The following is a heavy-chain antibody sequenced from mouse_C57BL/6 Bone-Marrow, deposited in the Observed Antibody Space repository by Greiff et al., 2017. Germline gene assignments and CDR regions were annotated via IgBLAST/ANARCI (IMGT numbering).Heavy chain of an antibody. CDR2: IYPRDGST. Sequence: VKLMESGPELVKPGASVTLSCKASGYTFTSYDINWVKQRPGPGLEWIGWIYPRDGSTKYNEKFKGKATLTVDTSSSTAYMELHSLTSEDSAVYFCARLEFDGSSGDWYFDVWGTGTTVTVSS. D-gene: IGHD1-1*01. V-gene: IGHV1-85*01. CDR3: ARLEFDGSSGDWYFDV. J-gene: IGHJ1*03. CDR1: GYTFTSYD.